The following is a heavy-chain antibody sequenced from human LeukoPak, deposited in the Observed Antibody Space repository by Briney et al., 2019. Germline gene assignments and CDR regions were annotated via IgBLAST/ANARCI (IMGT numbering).Heavy chain of an antibody. CDR1: GGSISSSSYY. V-gene: IGHV4-39*07. CDR2: IYYSGRT. CDR3: ARDPAGLANFVMDV. Sequence: SETLSLTCTVSGGSISSSSYYWGWIRQSPGKGLEWLGSIYYSGRTSDNPSLKSRVTISIDTSKNQFSLKLSSVTAADTAVYYCARDPAGLANFVMDVWGKGTTVTVSS. D-gene: IGHD3-9*01. J-gene: IGHJ6*03.